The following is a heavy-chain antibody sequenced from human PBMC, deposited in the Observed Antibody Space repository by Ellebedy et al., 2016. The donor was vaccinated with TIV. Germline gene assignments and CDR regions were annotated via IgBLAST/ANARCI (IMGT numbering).Heavy chain of an antibody. J-gene: IGHJ6*02. Sequence: GESLKISCQASGYSFTNYWIGWVRQMPGKGLEWMGIIYPGDSDTRYSPSFEGQVTISVGKSISTAYLQWNSLKASDTATYYCARRMVRGGIRYAMDVWGQGTTVTVSS. CDR2: IYPGDSDT. V-gene: IGHV5-51*01. CDR3: ARRMVRGGIRYAMDV. D-gene: IGHD3-10*01. CDR1: GYSFTNYW.